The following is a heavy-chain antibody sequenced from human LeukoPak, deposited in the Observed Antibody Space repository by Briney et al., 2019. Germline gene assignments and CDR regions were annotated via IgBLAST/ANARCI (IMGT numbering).Heavy chain of an antibody. Sequence: GGSLRLSCAASGFTFSSYSMNWVHQAPGKGLEWVSYISSSSSTIYYADSVKGRFTISRDNAKNSLYLQMNSLRAEDTAVYYCARREPHDAFDIWGQGTMVTVSS. V-gene: IGHV3-48*04. D-gene: IGHD1-26*01. CDR2: ISSSSSTI. J-gene: IGHJ3*02. CDR3: ARREPHDAFDI. CDR1: GFTFSSYS.